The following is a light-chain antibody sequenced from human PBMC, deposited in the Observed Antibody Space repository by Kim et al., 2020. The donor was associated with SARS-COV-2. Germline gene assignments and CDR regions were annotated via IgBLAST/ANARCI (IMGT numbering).Light chain of an antibody. V-gene: IGKV2-28*01. CDR2: MGS. CDR1: LSLLKSDGYNY. CDR3: MQPHQIPST. Sequence: DILMTQSPLFLSVTPGESASISCRSSLSLLKSDGYNYLDWYLQKPGQSRQLLIYMGSIRASGVPDRFSGSGSGTDFTLKISRVEAEDVGVYYCMQPHQIPSTFGQGTKLEI. J-gene: IGKJ2*01.